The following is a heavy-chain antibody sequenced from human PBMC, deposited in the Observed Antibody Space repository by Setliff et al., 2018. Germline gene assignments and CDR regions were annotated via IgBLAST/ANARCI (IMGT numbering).Heavy chain of an antibody. V-gene: IGHV1-3*01. CDR1: GYTFSSNA. CDR3: ARMSTSGPHYDY. CDR2: IHAGSSNT. Sequence: ASVKVSCKASGYTFSSNAFHWVRQAPGQTLEWLGWIHAGSSNTLYSQRFQDRITISRDTSATTVHMELSSLRSDDTAVYYCARMSTSGPHYDYWGQGTVVTVSS. J-gene: IGHJ4*02.